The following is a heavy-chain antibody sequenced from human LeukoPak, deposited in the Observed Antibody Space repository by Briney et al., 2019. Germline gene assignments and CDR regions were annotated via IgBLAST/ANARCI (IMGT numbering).Heavy chain of an antibody. CDR1: GFTFSSYW. J-gene: IGHJ4*02. CDR2: IKQDGSEK. V-gene: IGHV3-7*03. Sequence: GSLRLSCAASGFTFSSYWMTWVRQAPGKGLEWVAHIKQDGSEKYYVDSVKGRFTISRDNSKNTLYLQMNSLRAEDTAVYYCAKGARYSGSYGREYYFDYWGQGTLVTVSS. D-gene: IGHD1-26*01. CDR3: AKGARYSGSYGREYYFDY.